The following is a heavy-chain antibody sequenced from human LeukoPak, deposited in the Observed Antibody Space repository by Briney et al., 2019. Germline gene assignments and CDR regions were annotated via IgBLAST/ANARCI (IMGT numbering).Heavy chain of an antibody. CDR3: AREFTPTPPGYCSGGSCYKSKTNYYYYGMDV. CDR1: GYTFTSYG. V-gene: IGHV1-18*01. D-gene: IGHD2-15*01. CDR2: ISAYNGNT. J-gene: IGHJ6*02. Sequence: ASVKVSCKASGYTFTSYGISWARQAPGQGLEWMGWISAYNGNTNYAQKLQGRVTMTTDTSTSTAYMELRSLRSDDTAVYYCAREFTPTPPGYCSGGSCYKSKTNYYYYGMDVWGQGTTVTVSS.